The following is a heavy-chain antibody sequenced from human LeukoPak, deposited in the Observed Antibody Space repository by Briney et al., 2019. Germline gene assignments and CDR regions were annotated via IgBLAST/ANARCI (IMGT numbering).Heavy chain of an antibody. D-gene: IGHD6-13*01. CDR2: ITTTSSVT. Sequence: GESLRLSCAASGFNFVSYNMNWVHQAPGKGLEWVSYITTTSSVTYYADSVKGRFTISRDNDDNSLYLLMNSLRAEDTAVYYCARSWGSWSRNPLDFWGQGTLVTVSS. V-gene: IGHV3-48*01. CDR3: ARSWGSWSRNPLDF. CDR1: GFNFVSYN. J-gene: IGHJ4*02.